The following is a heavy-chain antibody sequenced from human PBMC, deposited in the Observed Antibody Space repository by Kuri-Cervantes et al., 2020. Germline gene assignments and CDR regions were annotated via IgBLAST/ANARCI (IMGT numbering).Heavy chain of an antibody. J-gene: IGHJ6*02. V-gene: IGHV3-30*19. D-gene: IGHD7-27*01. CDR1: GFNFDKYG. CDR2: ISYDGSNK. Sequence: GESLKISCAASGFNFDKYGMHWVRQAPGKGLEWVAVISYDGSNKYYADSVKGRFTISRDNSKNTLYLQMNSLRAEDMAVYYCARVWADYYYYYGMDVWGQGTTVTVSS. CDR3: ARVWADYYYYYGMDV.